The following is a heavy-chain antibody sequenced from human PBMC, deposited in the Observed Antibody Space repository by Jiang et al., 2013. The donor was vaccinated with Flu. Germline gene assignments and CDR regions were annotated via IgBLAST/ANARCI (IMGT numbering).Heavy chain of an antibody. D-gene: IGHD3-3*01. CDR3: AGILRFLEWPFDH. CDR2: INTNTGDP. Sequence: QSGSELKKPGASVKVSCKASGYTFINYAMNWVRQAPGQGLEWMGWINTNTGDPTYAQGFTGRFVFSLDTSVTTAYLQISSLKTEDTVVYYCAGILRFLEWPFDHWGQGTLVIVSS. J-gene: IGHJ4*02. V-gene: IGHV7-4-1*02. CDR1: GYTFINYA.